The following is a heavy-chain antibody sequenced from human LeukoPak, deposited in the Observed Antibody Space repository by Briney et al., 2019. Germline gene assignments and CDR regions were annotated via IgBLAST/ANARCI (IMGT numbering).Heavy chain of an antibody. CDR2: IWYDGSNK. CDR3: AREYRYDSSGYYYFDY. CDR1: GFTFSSYG. Sequence: GGSLRLSCAASGFTFSSYGMHWVRQAPGKRLEWVAVIWYDGSNKYYADSVKGRFTISRDNSKNTLYLQMNSLRAEDTAVYYCAREYRYDSSGYYYFDYWGQGTLVTVSS. J-gene: IGHJ4*02. D-gene: IGHD3-22*01. V-gene: IGHV3-33*01.